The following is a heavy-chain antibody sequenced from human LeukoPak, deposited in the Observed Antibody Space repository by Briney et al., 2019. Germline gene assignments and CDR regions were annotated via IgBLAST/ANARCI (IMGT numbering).Heavy chain of an antibody. CDR2: ISYDGGNK. D-gene: IGHD6-13*01. V-gene: IGHV3-30*04. J-gene: IGHJ4*02. CDR1: GFTFSIYA. Sequence: GGSLRLSCAASGFTFSIYAMHWVRQAPGKGLEWVAIISYDGGNKYYADSVKGRFTISRDNSKNTLYLQMNSLRAEDTAVYYCAKFGSPYSSSWQSLILGGTVTSYYVDYWGQGTLVTVSS. CDR3: AKFGSPYSSSWQSLILGGTVTSYYVDY.